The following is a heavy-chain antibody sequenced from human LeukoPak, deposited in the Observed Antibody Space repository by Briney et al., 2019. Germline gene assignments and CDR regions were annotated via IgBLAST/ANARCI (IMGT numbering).Heavy chain of an antibody. CDR2: IFYSGNT. J-gene: IGHJ4*02. Sequence: SETLSLTCTVSGYSITSYYWSWIRQPPRKGLEWIGYIFYSGNTDYNPSLKSRVTISVDTSRNQFSLKLDSVTAADTAVYYCARVFRRDGYFDYWGQGTLVTVSS. CDR3: ARVFRRDGYFDY. V-gene: IGHV4-59*01. CDR1: GYSITSYY. D-gene: IGHD5-24*01.